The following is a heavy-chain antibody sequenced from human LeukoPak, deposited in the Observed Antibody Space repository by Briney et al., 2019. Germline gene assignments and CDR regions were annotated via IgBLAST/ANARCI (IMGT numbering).Heavy chain of an antibody. CDR1: GFTFSGYW. CDR2: ISSSGSTI. V-gene: IGHV3-11*01. J-gene: IGHJ4*02. D-gene: IGHD5-12*01. Sequence: GGSLRLSCAASGFTFSGYWMSWVRQTPGKGLEWVSYISSSGSTIYYADSVKGRFTISRDNAKNSLYLQMNSLRAEDTAVYYCARDGYDPWLDYWGQGTLVTVSS. CDR3: ARDGYDPWLDY.